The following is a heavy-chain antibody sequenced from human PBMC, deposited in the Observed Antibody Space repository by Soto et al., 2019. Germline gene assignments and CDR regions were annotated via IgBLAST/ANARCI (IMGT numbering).Heavy chain of an antibody. J-gene: IGHJ6*02. D-gene: IGHD2-2*01. CDR3: AKSRIPGATLYYYYGLDL. V-gene: IGHV3-30-3*02. Sequence: PVGSLRLSCAAFNGYAMHWVRQAPGKGLEWVAVISSDGSNKFYADSVKGRFTLSRDISKNTMYLQTNSLRGEDTAVYYCAKSRIPGATLYYYYGLDLWDQGTTVTVSS. CDR1: NGYA. CDR2: ISSDGSNK.